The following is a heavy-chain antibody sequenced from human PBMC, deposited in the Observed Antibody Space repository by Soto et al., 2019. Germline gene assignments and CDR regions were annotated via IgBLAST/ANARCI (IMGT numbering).Heavy chain of an antibody. D-gene: IGHD6-19*01. Sequence: GGSLRLSCAASGFTFSSYSMNWVHQAPGKGLEWVSSISAGGATTYYADSVKGRVTMSRDNSKNTLSLQMISLRAEDSAVYYCAKDRGGTGWPFDHWGQGTLVTVSS. CDR3: AKDRGGTGWPFDH. CDR2: ISAGGATT. J-gene: IGHJ4*02. CDR1: GFTFSSYS. V-gene: IGHV3-23*01.